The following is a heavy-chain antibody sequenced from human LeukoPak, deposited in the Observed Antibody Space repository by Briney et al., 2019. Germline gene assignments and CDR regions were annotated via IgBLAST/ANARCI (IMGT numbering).Heavy chain of an antibody. J-gene: IGHJ6*03. CDR2: IKQDGSEK. Sequence: GGSLRLSCAASGFTFSSYWMSWVRQAPGKGLKWVANIKQDGSEKYYVDSVKGRFTISRDNAKNSLYLQMNSLRAEDTAVYYCARDQYGDYGNYYYYYMDVWGKGTTVTVSS. V-gene: IGHV3-7*01. D-gene: IGHD4-17*01. CDR1: GFTFSSYW. CDR3: ARDQYGDYGNYYYYYMDV.